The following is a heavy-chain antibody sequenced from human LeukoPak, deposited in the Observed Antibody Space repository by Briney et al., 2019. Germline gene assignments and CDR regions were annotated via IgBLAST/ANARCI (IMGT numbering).Heavy chain of an antibody. J-gene: IGHJ6*03. CDR1: GFTFSSYS. D-gene: IGHD3-16*02. CDR3: ARDGGYRKLYYYYYYYMDV. CDR2: ISSSSSYI. V-gene: IGHV3-21*01. Sequence: GGSLRLSCAASGFTFSSYSMNWVRQAPGKGLEWVSSISSSSSYIYYADSVKGRFTISRDNAKSSLYLQMNSLRAEDTAVYYCARDGGYRKLYYYYYYYMDVWGKGTTVTVSS.